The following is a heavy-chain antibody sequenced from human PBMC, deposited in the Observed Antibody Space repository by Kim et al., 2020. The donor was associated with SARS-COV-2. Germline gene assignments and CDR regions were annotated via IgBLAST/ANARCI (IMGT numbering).Heavy chain of an antibody. CDR3: ARVVSSGWYRLHYFDY. Sequence: SLKRRVTISVDTSKNQFSLKLSSVTAAGTAVYYCARVVSSGWYRLHYFDYWGQGSLVTVSS. D-gene: IGHD6-19*01. J-gene: IGHJ4*02. V-gene: IGHV4-34*01.